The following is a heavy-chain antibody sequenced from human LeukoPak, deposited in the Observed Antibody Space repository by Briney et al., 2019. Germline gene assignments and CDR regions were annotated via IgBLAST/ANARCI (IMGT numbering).Heavy chain of an antibody. J-gene: IGHJ4*02. V-gene: IGHV3-23*01. CDR1: GFTFSIYA. D-gene: IGHD3-22*01. CDR2: ISGNGGTA. Sequence: HPGGSLRLSCAASGFTFSIYAMSWVRQAPGKGLEWVSAISGNGGTAYYADSVKGRFTISRDNSKNTLYLQMNSLRAEDTAVYYCAKKGYYDGSGHYMYYFDHWGQGTLVTVSS. CDR3: AKKGYYDGSGHYMYYFDH.